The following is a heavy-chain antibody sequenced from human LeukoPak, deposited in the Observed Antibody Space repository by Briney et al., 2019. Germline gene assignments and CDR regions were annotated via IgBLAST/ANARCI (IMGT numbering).Heavy chain of an antibody. D-gene: IGHD3-16*01. V-gene: IGHV3-30*02. CDR1: GFTFSSYG. J-gene: IGHJ3*02. CDR3: AKGGSWGTLGFDI. CDR2: IRYDGSNK. Sequence: GGSLRLSCAASGFTFSSYGMHWVRQAPGKGLEWVAFIRYDGSNKYYADSVKGRFTISRDNSKNTLYLQMNSLRAEDTAVYYCAKGGSWGTLGFDIWGQGTMVTVSS.